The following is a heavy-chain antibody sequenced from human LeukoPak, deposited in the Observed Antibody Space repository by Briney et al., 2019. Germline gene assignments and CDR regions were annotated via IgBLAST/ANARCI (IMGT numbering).Heavy chain of an antibody. CDR1: GGSFSGYY. Sequence: MSSETLSLTCAVYGGSFSGYYWSWIRQPPGKGLEWIGEINRSGSTNYNPSLKSRVTISVDTSKNQFSLKLSSVTAADTAVYYCARLRILRYFDWLGDYWGQGTLVTVSS. V-gene: IGHV4-34*01. D-gene: IGHD3-9*01. CDR2: INRSGST. CDR3: ARLRILRYFDWLGDY. J-gene: IGHJ4*02.